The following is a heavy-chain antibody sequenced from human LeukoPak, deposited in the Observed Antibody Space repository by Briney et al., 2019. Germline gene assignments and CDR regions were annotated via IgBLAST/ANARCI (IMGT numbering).Heavy chain of an antibody. CDR1: GGTFSSYA. J-gene: IGHJ6*02. V-gene: IGHV1-69*13. CDR3: AREHTAMVMSYYGMDV. Sequence: GASVKVSCKASGGTFSSYAISWVRQAPGQGLEWMGGIIPIFGTANYAQKFQGRVTNTADESTSTAYMELSSLRSEDTAVYYCAREHTAMVMSYYGMDVWGQGTTVTVSS. D-gene: IGHD5-18*01. CDR2: IIPIFGTA.